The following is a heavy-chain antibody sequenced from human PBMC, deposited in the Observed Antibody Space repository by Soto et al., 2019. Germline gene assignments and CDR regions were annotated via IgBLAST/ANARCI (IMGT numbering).Heavy chain of an antibody. J-gene: IGHJ3*02. CDR2: IYYSGST. CDR1: GGSISSGGYY. Sequence: PSETLSLTCTVSGGSISSGGYYWSWIRQHPGKGLEWIGYIYYSGSTYYNPSLKSRVTISVDTSKNQFSLKLSSVTAADTAVYYCAREGNYGDYGAFDIWGQGTMVTVSS. V-gene: IGHV4-31*03. CDR3: AREGNYGDYGAFDI. D-gene: IGHD4-17*01.